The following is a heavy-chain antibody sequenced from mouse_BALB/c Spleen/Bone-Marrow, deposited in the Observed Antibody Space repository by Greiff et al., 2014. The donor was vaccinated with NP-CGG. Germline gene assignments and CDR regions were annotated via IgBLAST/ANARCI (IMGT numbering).Heavy chain of an antibody. CDR3: ARKRYGGYFDV. CDR2: IWSGGST. CDR1: GFSLTSYG. Sequence: VQLQQSGPGLVQPSQSLSITCTVSGFSLTSYGVHWVRQSPGKGLEWLGVIWSGGSTDYNAAVISRLSISKDNSKSQVFFKMNSLQADDTAIYYCARKRYGGYFDVWGAGTTVTVSS. J-gene: IGHJ1*01. V-gene: IGHV2-2*01. D-gene: IGHD2-14*01.